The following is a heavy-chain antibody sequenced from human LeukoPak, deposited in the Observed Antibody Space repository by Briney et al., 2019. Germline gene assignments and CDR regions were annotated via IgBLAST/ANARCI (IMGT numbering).Heavy chain of an antibody. J-gene: IGHJ6*02. CDR3: ARFRADYYYYGMDV. CDR1: GGTFSSYA. D-gene: IGHD1-26*01. CDR2: MNPNSGNT. Sequence: ASVKVSCKASGGTFSSYAINWVRQATGQGLEWMGWMNPNSGNTGYAQKFQGRVTMTRNTSISTAYMELSSLRSEDTAVYYCARFRADYYYYGMDVWGQGTTVTVSS. V-gene: IGHV1-8*02.